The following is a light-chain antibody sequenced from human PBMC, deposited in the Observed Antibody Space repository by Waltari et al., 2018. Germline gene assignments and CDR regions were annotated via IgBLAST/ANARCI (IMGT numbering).Light chain of an antibody. Sequence: IVLTQSPGTLSLSPGERATLSCRASQSVTSNYLAWYQQKPCQAPRLLIYGASSRATDITDRFSGSGSGTDFTLTISRLEPEDFAVYYCQQYGNSPFTFGPGTKVDIK. J-gene: IGKJ3*01. CDR2: GAS. CDR3: QQYGNSPFT. V-gene: IGKV3-20*01. CDR1: QSVTSNY.